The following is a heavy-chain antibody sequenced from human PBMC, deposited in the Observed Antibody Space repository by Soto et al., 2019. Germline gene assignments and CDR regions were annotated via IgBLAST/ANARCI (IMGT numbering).Heavy chain of an antibody. D-gene: IGHD3-22*01. J-gene: IGHJ4*02. CDR1: GLTLTYAW. Sequence: EVQLVESGVGLVKPGESIRLSCTASGLTLTYAWMKWVRQAPGKGLEWVGRLKSKKKGGTADYAAPVRGRFTILRDDSKNMLYLQMIILKTEDTAVYYCAYYRDSRAVHFESWGQGTLVTVSS. CDR3: AYYRDSRAVHFES. V-gene: IGHV3-15*07. CDR2: LKSKKKGGTA.